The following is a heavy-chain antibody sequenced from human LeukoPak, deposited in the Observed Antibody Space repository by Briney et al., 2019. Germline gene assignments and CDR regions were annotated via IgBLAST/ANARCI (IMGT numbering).Heavy chain of an antibody. D-gene: IGHD1-14*01. CDR2: MNPNSGNT. J-gene: IGHJ6*03. CDR3: ARGFHQDLYKYYYYYYMDV. V-gene: IGHV1-8*03. Sequence: GASVKVSCKASGYTFTSYDINWVRQATGQGLEWMGWMNPNSGNTGYAQKFQGRVTITRNTSISTAYMELSSLRSEDTAVYYCARGFHQDLYKYYYYYYMDVWGKGTTVTVSS. CDR1: GYTFTSYD.